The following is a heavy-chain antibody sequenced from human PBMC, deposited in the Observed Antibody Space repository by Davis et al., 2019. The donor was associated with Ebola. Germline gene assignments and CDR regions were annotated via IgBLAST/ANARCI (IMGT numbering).Heavy chain of an antibody. D-gene: IGHD1-26*01. CDR3: AREPPIGSGSYADY. J-gene: IGHJ4*02. CDR1: GFTFSSYA. Sequence: GESLKISCAASGFTFSSYAMHWVRQAPGKGLEWVAVISYDGSNKYYADSVKGRFTISRDNSKNTLYLQMNSLRAEDTAVYYCAREPPIGSGSYADYWGQGTLVTVSS. CDR2: ISYDGSNK. V-gene: IGHV3-30-3*01.